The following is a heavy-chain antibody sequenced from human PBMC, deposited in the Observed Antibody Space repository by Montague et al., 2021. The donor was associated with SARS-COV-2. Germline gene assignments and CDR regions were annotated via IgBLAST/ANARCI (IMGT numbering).Heavy chain of an antibody. Sequence: SETLSLTCSVSGGSISSSSYYWGWIRQPPGKGLEWIGSIYYAGSTYYNPSLKSRVTILVDTSNNQFSLKLSSVTAADTAVYYCAQLLWLRGGVDYWGQGTLVTVSS. CDR2: IYYAGST. D-gene: IGHD3-10*01. CDR1: GGSISSSSYY. V-gene: IGHV4-39*07. CDR3: AQLLWLRGGVDY. J-gene: IGHJ4*02.